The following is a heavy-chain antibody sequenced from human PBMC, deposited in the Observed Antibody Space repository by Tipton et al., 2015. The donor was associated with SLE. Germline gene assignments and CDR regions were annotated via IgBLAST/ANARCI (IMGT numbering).Heavy chain of an antibody. Sequence: GSLRLSRAASGFTFSDYYMSWIRQAPGKGLECVATIKRDGSEAYYVDSVEGRFTISRDNAKNSLYLQMNSLRAEDTAAYYCARDSRLFAYWGQGTLVTVSS. V-gene: IGHV3-7*01. CDR2: IKRDGSEA. D-gene: IGHD6-19*01. CDR1: GFTFSDYY. J-gene: IGHJ4*02. CDR3: ARDSRLFAY.